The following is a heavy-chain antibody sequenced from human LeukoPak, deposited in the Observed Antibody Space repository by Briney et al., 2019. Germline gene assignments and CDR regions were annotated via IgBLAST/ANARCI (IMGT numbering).Heavy chain of an antibody. J-gene: IGHJ4*02. CDR3: AKGDSNSPAVFDY. Sequence: QPGGSLLLSCASSGFTFSSYAMTWVRQAPGKGLEGVSTIAGSGDSTYYADSVKGRFSISRDNSKTTLYLQMNSLRAEDTAIYYCAKGDSNSPAVFDYWGQGTLVTVSS. CDR1: GFTFSSYA. D-gene: IGHD6-13*01. V-gene: IGHV3-23*01. CDR2: IAGSGDST.